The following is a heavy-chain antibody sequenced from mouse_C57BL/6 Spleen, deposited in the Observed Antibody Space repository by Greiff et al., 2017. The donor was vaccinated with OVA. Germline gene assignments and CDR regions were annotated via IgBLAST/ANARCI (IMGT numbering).Heavy chain of an antibody. Sequence: QVQLQQPGAELVKPGASVKLSCKASGYTFTSYWMHWVKQRPGQGLEWIGMIHPNSGSTNYNEKFKSKATLTVDKSSSTAYMQLSSLTSEDSAVYYCARDGLRLRAMDYWGQGTSVTVSS. J-gene: IGHJ4*01. V-gene: IGHV1-64*01. CDR1: GYTFTSYW. CDR3: ARDGLRLRAMDY. CDR2: IHPNSGST. D-gene: IGHD3-2*02.